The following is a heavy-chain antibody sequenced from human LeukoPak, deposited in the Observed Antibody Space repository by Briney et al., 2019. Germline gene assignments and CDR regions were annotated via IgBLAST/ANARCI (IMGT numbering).Heavy chain of an antibody. V-gene: IGHV3-23*01. Sequence: GGSLRLSCAASGFTFSSYTMNWVRQAPGKGLEWVSAISGSGGSTYYADTVKGRFTISRDNSKNTLYLQMNSLRAEDTAVYYCAKGKQQLEDYFDYWGQGTLVTVSS. CDR3: AKGKQQLEDYFDY. CDR1: GFTFSSYT. J-gene: IGHJ4*02. CDR2: ISGSGGST. D-gene: IGHD6-13*01.